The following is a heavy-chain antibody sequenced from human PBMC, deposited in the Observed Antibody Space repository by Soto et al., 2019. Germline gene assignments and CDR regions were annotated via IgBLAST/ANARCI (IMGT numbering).Heavy chain of an antibody. CDR2: IIPIFGTA. J-gene: IGHJ3*02. CDR1: GGTFSSYA. D-gene: IGHD3-3*01. Sequence: SVKVSCKASGGTFSSYAISWVRQAPGQGLEWMGGIIPIFGTANYAQKFQGRVTITADESTSTAYMELSSLRSEDTVVYYCAKGVHRITIFGVGPQNDAFDIWGQGTMVTVSS. CDR3: AKGVHRITIFGVGPQNDAFDI. V-gene: IGHV1-69*13.